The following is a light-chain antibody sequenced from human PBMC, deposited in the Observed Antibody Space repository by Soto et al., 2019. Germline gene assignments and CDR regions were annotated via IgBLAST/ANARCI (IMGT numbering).Light chain of an antibody. CDR1: TSTVATYDL. Sequence: QSALTQPASVSGSPGQSISISCTGTTSTVATYDLVAWYQQHPGKAPRLLIYEATKRHSGTSNRCSVSKSGNTASLTISGLQSEDEAYYYCSSFAGSGSFYVRFGGGTKLTVL. CDR2: EAT. J-gene: IGLJ3*02. CDR3: SSFAGSGSFYVR. V-gene: IGLV2-23*02.